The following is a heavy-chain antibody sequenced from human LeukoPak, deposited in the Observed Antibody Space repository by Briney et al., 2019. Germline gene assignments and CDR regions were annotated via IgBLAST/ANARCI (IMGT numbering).Heavy chain of an antibody. CDR2: ISGSSGSTI. J-gene: IGHJ3*02. V-gene: IGHV3-48*04. CDR1: GFTFNTYT. CDR3: AREWRGGDAFDI. Sequence: PGGSLRLSCAASGFTFNTYTMNWVRQAPGKGLEWVSYISGSSGSTIYYADSVKGRFTISRDNAKNSLYLQMNSLRAEDTAVYYCAREWRGGDAFDIWGQGTMVTVSS. D-gene: IGHD4-23*01.